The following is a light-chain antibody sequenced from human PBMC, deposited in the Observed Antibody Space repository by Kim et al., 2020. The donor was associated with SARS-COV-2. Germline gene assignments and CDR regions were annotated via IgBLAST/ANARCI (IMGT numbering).Light chain of an antibody. J-gene: IGLJ2*01. Sequence: VALGKTVRITCQGDSLRSYYATWYQQKPGQAPILVIYGKNNRPSGIPDRFSGSSSGNTASLTITGTQAGDEADYYCNSRDSNDNGVFGGGTKLTVL. CDR2: GKN. CDR1: SLRSYY. CDR3: NSRDSNDNGV. V-gene: IGLV3-19*01.